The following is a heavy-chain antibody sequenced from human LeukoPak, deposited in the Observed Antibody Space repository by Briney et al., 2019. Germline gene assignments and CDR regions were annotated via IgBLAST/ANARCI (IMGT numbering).Heavy chain of an antibody. V-gene: IGHV3-74*01. CDR3: ARKRPNYFDY. J-gene: IGHJ4*02. Sequence: PGGSLRLSCAASGFTFSNHWMHWVRQVPGKGLVWVSRIDGGGSSTSYADSVKGRFSISRDNGKSTLYLQMNSLRAEDTALYYCARKRPNYFDYWGQGTLVTVSS. CDR2: IDGGGSST. CDR1: GFTFSNHW.